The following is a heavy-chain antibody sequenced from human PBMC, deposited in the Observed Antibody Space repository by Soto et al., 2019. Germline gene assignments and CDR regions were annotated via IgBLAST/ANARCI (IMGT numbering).Heavy chain of an antibody. CDR1: GYTFTNYG. V-gene: IGHV1-18*01. J-gene: IGHJ5*02. Sequence: QVQLVQSGAEVKKPGASVKVSCKASGYTFTNYGISWVRQAPGQGLEWMGWISGYNGNTKYAQKLQGRVTMTTDTSTSKAYMELRSLRSDDTVVYYGARGVGSGSYYNRYNWFDPWGQGTLVTVSS. D-gene: IGHD3-10*01. CDR3: ARGVGSGSYYNRYNWFDP. CDR2: ISGYNGNT.